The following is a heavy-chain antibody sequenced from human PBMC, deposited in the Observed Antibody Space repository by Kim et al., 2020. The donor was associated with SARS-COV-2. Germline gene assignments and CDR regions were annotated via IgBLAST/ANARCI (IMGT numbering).Heavy chain of an antibody. CDR1: GYTFTSYG. CDR2: ISAYNGNT. D-gene: IGHD3-16*01. V-gene: IGHV1-18*01. CDR3: ARDQGDWFDP. J-gene: IGHJ5*02. Sequence: SVKVSCKASGYTFTSYGISWVRQAPGQGLEWMGWISAYNGNTNYAQKLQGRVTMTTDTSTSTAYMELRSRRSHDTAAYFCARDQGDWFDPSGQGIPVTVS.